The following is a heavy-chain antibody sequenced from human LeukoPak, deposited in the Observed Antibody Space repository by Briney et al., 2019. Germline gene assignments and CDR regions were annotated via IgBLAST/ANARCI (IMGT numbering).Heavy chain of an antibody. CDR1: GFTFGDHA. CDR2: IRSKTYGGTT. J-gene: IGHJ6*02. D-gene: IGHD5-18*01. CDR3: TRGPIQQWLYDGMDV. V-gene: IGHV3-49*04. Sequence: GGSLRLSCTASGFTFGDHAMSWVRQAPGKGLEWVGFIRSKTYGGTTEYAASVKGRFTISRDDSKSIAYLQMNSLKTEDTAVYYCTRGPIQQWLYDGMDVWGQGTTVTVSS.